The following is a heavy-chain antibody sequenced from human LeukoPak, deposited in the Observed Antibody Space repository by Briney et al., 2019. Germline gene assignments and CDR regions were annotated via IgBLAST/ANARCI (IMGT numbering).Heavy chain of an antibody. Sequence: PGGSLRLSCAASGFTFSNYWMHWVRQAPGKGLVWVSRINTDGRSTSYADSVKGRFTISRDNAKNTLSLQMNSLRAEDTAVYYCARLRDGYLDYWGQGTLVTVSS. D-gene: IGHD5-24*01. CDR3: ARLRDGYLDY. J-gene: IGHJ4*02. CDR1: GFTFSNYW. V-gene: IGHV3-74*01. CDR2: INTDGRST.